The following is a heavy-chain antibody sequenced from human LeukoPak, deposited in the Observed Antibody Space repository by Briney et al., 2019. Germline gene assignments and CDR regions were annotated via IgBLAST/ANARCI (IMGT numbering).Heavy chain of an antibody. CDR1: GFTFSSYA. CDR2: ISGSGYST. J-gene: IGHJ4*02. V-gene: IGHV3-23*01. D-gene: IGHD2-15*01. CDR3: AKDPRRDCSGGSCYYLDY. Sequence: GGSLRLSCAASGFTFSSYAMSWVRQAPGKGLEWVSAISGSGYSTYYTDSVKGRFAISRDNSKNTLYLQMNSLRADDTAVYYCAKDPRRDCSGGSCYYLDYWGQGTLVTVSS.